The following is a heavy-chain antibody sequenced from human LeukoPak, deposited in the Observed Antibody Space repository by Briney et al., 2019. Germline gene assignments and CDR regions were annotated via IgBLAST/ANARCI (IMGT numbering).Heavy chain of an antibody. CDR1: GYTFTNYD. CDR3: ARVYGEIDY. J-gene: IGHJ4*02. Sequence: ASVKVSCMASGYTFTNYDINGVRQATGQGREWMGWMNPNSGNTGYAQNLQGRVTMTRDTSISTAYMELTSLRSEDTAVYYCARVYGEIDYWGQGTQVTVSS. CDR2: MNPNSGNT. V-gene: IGHV1-8*01. D-gene: IGHD4/OR15-4a*01.